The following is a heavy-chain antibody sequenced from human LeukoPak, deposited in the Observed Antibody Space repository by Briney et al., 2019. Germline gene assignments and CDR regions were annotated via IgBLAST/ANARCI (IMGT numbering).Heavy chain of an antibody. V-gene: IGHV4-59*01. CDR1: GGSISSYY. CDR3: ARGRGIAARQFFDY. Sequence: SETLSLTCTVSGGSISSYYWSWIRQPPGKGLEWIGYIYYSGSTNYNPSLKSRVTISVDTSRNQFSLKLSSVTAADTAVYYCARGRGIAARQFFDYWGQGTLVTVSS. J-gene: IGHJ4*02. CDR2: IYYSGST. D-gene: IGHD6-6*01.